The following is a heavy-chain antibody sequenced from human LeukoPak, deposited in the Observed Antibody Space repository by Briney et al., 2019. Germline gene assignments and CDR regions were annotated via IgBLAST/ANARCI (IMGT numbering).Heavy chain of an antibody. Sequence: SETLSLNCTVSGGSIINYYWSLIRQPAGNGLEWIGRIYTSGSTNYNPSLKSRVTMSVDTSKNQFSLKLSSVTAADTAVYYCARLSGINAFDIWGQGTMVTVSS. CDR1: GGSIINYY. CDR3: ARLSGINAFDI. V-gene: IGHV4-4*07. D-gene: IGHD1-26*01. J-gene: IGHJ3*02. CDR2: IYTSGST.